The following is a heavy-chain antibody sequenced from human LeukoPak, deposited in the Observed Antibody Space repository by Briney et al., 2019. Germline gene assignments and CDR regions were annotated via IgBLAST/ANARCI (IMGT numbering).Heavy chain of an antibody. CDR1: GFTFSSYG. Sequence: PGGSLRLSCAASGFTFSSYGMHWVRQAPGKGLEWVAFIRYDGSNKYYADSVKGRFTISRDNSKNTLYLQMNSLRAEDTAVYYCAKPNNQDCSSTSCYAFDIWGQGTMVTVSS. J-gene: IGHJ3*02. CDR3: AKPNNQDCSSTSCYAFDI. CDR2: IRYDGSNK. V-gene: IGHV3-30*02. D-gene: IGHD2-2*01.